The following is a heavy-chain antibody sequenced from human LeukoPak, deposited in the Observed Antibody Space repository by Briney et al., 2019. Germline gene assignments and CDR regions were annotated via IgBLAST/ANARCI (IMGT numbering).Heavy chain of an antibody. Sequence: SETLSLTCAVYGGSFSGYYWSWIRQPPGKGLEWIGEINHSGSTNYNPSLKSRVTMSVDTSKNQFSLKLSSVAAADTAVYYCARDRGGWYVNHGDYFDYWGQGTLVTVSS. CDR1: GGSFSGYY. D-gene: IGHD6-19*01. J-gene: IGHJ4*02. V-gene: IGHV4-34*01. CDR3: ARDRGGWYVNHGDYFDY. CDR2: INHSGST.